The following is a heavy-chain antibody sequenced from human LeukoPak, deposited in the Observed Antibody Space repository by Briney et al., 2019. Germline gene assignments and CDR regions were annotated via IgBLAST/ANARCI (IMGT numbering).Heavy chain of an antibody. D-gene: IGHD3-10*01. CDR2: IYYSGST. CDR3: ARGGNSGSYPYYYYMDV. Sequence: SETLSLTCTVSGGSISSSSYYWGWIRQPPGKGLEWIGSIYYSGSTYYNASLKSRVTISVDRSKNQFSLKVTSVTAADTAVYYCARGGNSGSYPYYYYMDVWGKGTTVTISS. V-gene: IGHV4-39*01. J-gene: IGHJ6*03. CDR1: GGSISSSSYY.